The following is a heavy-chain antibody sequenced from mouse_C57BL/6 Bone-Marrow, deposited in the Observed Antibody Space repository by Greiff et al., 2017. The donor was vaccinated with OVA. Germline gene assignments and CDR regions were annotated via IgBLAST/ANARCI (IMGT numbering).Heavy chain of an antibody. CDR2: ISYDGSN. Sequence: DVKLEESGPGLVKPSQSLSLTCSVTGYSITSGYYWNWIRQFPGNKLEWMGYISYDGSNNYNPSLKNRISITRDTSKNQFFLKLNSVTTEDTATYYCARDPSNYAGFAYWGQGTLVTVSA. CDR1: GYSITSGYY. J-gene: IGHJ3*01. D-gene: IGHD2-5*01. V-gene: IGHV3-6*01. CDR3: ARDPSNYAGFAY.